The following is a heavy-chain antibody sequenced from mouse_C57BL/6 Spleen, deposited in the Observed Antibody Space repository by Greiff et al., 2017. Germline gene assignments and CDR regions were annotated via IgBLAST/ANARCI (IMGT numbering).Heavy chain of an antibody. J-gene: IGHJ4*01. CDR1: GYTFTDYY. Sequence: VKLMESGAELVRPGASVKLSCKASGYTFTDYYINWVKQRPGQGLEWIARIYPGSGNTYYNEKFKGKATLTAEKSSSTAYMQLSSLTSEDSAVYFCARSGLYYAMDYWGQGTSVTVSS. CDR3: ARSGLYYAMDY. D-gene: IGHD2-12*01. CDR2: IYPGSGNT. V-gene: IGHV1-76*01.